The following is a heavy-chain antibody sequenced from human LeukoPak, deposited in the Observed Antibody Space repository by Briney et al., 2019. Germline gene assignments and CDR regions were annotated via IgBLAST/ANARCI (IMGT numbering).Heavy chain of an antibody. CDR1: GGSFSGYY. CDR2: INHSGST. V-gene: IGHV4-34*01. CDR3: ARDPRITGTTRDWFDP. Sequence: SQTLSLTCAVYGGSFSGYYWSWIRQPPGKGLDWIGEINHSGSTNYNPSLKSRVTISVDTSKNQFSLKLSSVTAADTAVYYCARDPRITGTTRDWFDPWGQGTLVTVSS. J-gene: IGHJ5*02. D-gene: IGHD1-7*01.